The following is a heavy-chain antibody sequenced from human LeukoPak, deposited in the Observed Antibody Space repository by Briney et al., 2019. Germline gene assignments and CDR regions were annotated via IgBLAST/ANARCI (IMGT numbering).Heavy chain of an antibody. J-gene: IGHJ4*02. CDR3: ARGRDYGDYSPHSDY. CDR2: IYYSGST. V-gene: IGHV4-31*03. Sequence: SETLSLTCTVSGGSISSGGYYWSWIRQHPGKGLEWIGYIYYSGSTYYNPSLKSRVTISVDTSKNQFSPKLSSVTAADTAVYYCARGRDYGDYSPHSDYWGQGTLVTVSS. D-gene: IGHD4-17*01. CDR1: GGSISSGGYY.